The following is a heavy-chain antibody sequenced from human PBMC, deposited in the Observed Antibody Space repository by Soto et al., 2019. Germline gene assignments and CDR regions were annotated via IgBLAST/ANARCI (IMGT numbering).Heavy chain of an antibody. Sequence: APAKVSCKPSGYTFTSYGISWVRQATGPGLEWMGWIRAYNGNPNYAQKLQGRVTMPTDKSTSTAYIELRSRRSDDTAVYYCARERYDFWSCYYTGGAFDIWG. J-gene: IGHJ3*02. CDR3: ARERYDFWSCYYTGGAFDI. D-gene: IGHD3-3*01. CDR1: GYTFTSYG. V-gene: IGHV1-18*01. CDR2: IRAYNGNP.